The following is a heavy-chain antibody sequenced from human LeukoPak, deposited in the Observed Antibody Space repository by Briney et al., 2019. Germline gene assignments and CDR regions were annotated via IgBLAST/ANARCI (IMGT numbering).Heavy chain of an antibody. CDR2: ISYDGSNK. CDR1: GFTFSSYA. J-gene: IGHJ4*02. CDR3: ARGIGQYAKSYFDY. Sequence: GGSLRLSCAASGFTFSSYAMHWVRQAPGKGLEWVALISYDGSNKYYADSVKGRFTISRDNAKNSLYLQMNSLRAEDTAVYYCARGIGQYAKSYFDYWGQGTLVTVSS. V-gene: IGHV3-30*04. D-gene: IGHD4-11*01.